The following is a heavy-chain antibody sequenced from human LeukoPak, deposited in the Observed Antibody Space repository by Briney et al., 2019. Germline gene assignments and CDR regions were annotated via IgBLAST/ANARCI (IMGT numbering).Heavy chain of an antibody. CDR2: IRGSGGST. CDR1: GFTFSSHA. V-gene: IGHV3-23*01. Sequence: PGGSLRLSCAASGFTFSSHAMSWVRQAPGKGLEWVSAIRGSGGSTYYADSVKGRFTISRDNSKNTLYLQMNSLRAEDTAVYYCAKAACSGATCARFDYWGQGTLVTVSS. CDR3: AKAACSGATCARFDY. D-gene: IGHD2-15*01. J-gene: IGHJ4*02.